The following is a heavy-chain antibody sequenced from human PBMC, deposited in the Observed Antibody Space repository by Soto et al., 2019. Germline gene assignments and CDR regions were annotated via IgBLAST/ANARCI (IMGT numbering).Heavy chain of an antibody. V-gene: IGHV3-73*01. CDR1: GFTFSGSA. J-gene: IGHJ6*02. CDR2: IRSKANSYAT. Sequence: GGSLRLSCAASGFTFSGSAMHWVRQASGKGLEWVGRIRSKANSYATAYAASVKGRFTISRDDSKNTAYLQMNSLKTEDTAVYYCTRLQEYYDSSGYYRYYYYGMDVWGQGTTVTVSS. D-gene: IGHD3-22*01. CDR3: TRLQEYYDSSGYYRYYYYGMDV.